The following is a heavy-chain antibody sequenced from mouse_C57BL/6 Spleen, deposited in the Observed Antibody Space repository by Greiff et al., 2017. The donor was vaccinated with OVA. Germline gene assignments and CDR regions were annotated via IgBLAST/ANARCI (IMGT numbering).Heavy chain of an antibody. CDR3: ANYPDYAMDY. J-gene: IGHJ4*01. D-gene: IGHD1-1*01. CDR2: ISSGSSTI. CDR1: GFTFSDYG. V-gene: IGHV5-17*01. Sequence: EVMLVESGGGLVKPGGSLKLSCAASGFTFSDYGMHWVRQAPEKGLEWVAYISSGSSTIYSADTVKGSFTISRDNANNTLYLQITSLRSEDTAMYYCANYPDYAMDYWGQGTSVTVSS.